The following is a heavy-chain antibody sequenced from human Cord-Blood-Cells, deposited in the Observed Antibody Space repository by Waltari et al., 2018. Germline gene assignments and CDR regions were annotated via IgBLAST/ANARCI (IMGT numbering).Heavy chain of an antibody. V-gene: IGHV4-31*03. CDR2: IYYSGNT. Sequence: QVQLQESGPGLVKPSQTLSLTCTVSGGSISSGGYYWSWIRQHPGKGLEWIGYIYYSGNTYYNPSLKSRVTISVDTSKNQVSLKLSSVTAADTAVYYGARGGVKNNWFDPWGQGTLVTVSS. CDR1: GGSISSGGYY. D-gene: IGHD3-10*01. J-gene: IGHJ5*02. CDR3: ARGGVKNNWFDP.